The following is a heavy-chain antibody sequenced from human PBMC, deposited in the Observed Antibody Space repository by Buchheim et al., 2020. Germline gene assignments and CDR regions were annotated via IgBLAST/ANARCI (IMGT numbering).Heavy chain of an antibody. CDR2: IYPGDSYT. Sequence: EVQLVQSGAEVKRPGESLRISCQGSGYSFTGAYIAWVRQMPGKGLEWMGLIYPGDSYTKYSPSFEGLVTMSVDKSIRNAYLQWRSLRTSDTAIYYCARRVRDSSGYNFDFWGQGTL. D-gene: IGHD5-24*01. CDR3: ARRVRDSSGYNFDF. J-gene: IGHJ4*02. CDR1: GYSFTGAY. V-gene: IGHV5-51*01.